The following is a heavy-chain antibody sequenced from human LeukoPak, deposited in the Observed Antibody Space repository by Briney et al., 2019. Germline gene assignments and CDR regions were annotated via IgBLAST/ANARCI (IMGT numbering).Heavy chain of an antibody. CDR3: AKDLSGSYYYFDY. J-gene: IGHJ4*02. D-gene: IGHD1-26*01. V-gene: IGHV3-30*02. CDR1: GFTFSTYE. Sequence: GGSLRLSCVASGFTFSTYEMNWVRQAPGKGLEWVAFIRYDGSNKYYADSVKGRFTISRDNSKNTLYLQVNSLRAEDTAVYYCAKDLSGSYYYFDYWGQGTLVTVSS. CDR2: IRYDGSNK.